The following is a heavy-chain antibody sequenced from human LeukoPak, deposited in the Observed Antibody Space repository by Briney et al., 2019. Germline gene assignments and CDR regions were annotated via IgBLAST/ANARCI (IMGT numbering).Heavy chain of an antibody. J-gene: IGHJ4*02. CDR1: GFTFSTYI. CDR3: ARVRVGTTNYFDY. V-gene: IGHV3-48*01. Sequence: GGSLRLSCAASGFTFSTYIMNWVRQAPGKGLEWVSYISSSSGPIYYAASVKGRFTISRDNAKNSLCLQMDSLRAEDTAVYYCARVRVGTTNYFDYWGQGTLVTVSS. D-gene: IGHD1-26*01. CDR2: ISSSSGPI.